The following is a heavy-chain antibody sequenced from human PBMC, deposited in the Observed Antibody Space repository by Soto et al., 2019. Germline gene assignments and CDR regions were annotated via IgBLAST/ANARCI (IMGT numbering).Heavy chain of an antibody. CDR3: ARDYGETWNDVFYRFHY. CDR1: GYTFTDYY. Sequence: GASVKVSCKASGYTFTDYYMHWVRQAPGQGLEWMGWITPNSGGTKYAQKFQGRVTMTRDTSITTAYMELSRLRSDDTAFYYCARDYGETWNDVFYRFHYWGQGTLVTVSS. J-gene: IGHJ4*02. V-gene: IGHV1-2*02. D-gene: IGHD1-1*01. CDR2: ITPNSGGT.